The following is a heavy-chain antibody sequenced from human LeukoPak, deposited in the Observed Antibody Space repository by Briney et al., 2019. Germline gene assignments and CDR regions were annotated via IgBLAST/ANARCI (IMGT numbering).Heavy chain of an antibody. CDR3: AKETGDSGDVYRQWLGKRKNWFDP. J-gene: IGHJ5*02. CDR2: ISGSGGST. V-gene: IGHV3-23*01. CDR1: GFTFSSYA. Sequence: GGSPRLSCAASGFTFSSYAMSWVRQAPGKGLEWVSAISGSGGSTYYADSVKGRFTISRDNSKNALYLQMNSLTAEDTAVYYCAKETGDSGDVYRQWLGKRKNWFDPWGQGTLVTVSS. D-gene: IGHD6-19*01.